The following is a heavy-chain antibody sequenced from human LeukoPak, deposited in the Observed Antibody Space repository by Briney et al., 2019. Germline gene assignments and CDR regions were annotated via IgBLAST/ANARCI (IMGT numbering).Heavy chain of an antibody. V-gene: IGHV4-59*01. CDR1: GGSISSYY. D-gene: IGHD3-22*01. J-gene: IGHJ4*02. Sequence: SETLSLTCTVSGGSISSYYWSWIRQPPGKGLEWIGYIYYSGSTNYNPSLKSRVTISVDTSKNQFSLKLSSVTAADTAVYYCAATYYYDSSGYQFDYWGQGTLVTVSS. CDR3: AATYYYDSSGYQFDY. CDR2: IYYSGST.